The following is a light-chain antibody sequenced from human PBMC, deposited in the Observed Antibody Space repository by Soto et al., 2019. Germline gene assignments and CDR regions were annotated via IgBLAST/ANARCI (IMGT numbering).Light chain of an antibody. V-gene: IGLV2-14*03. J-gene: IGLJ2*01. CDR1: SSDVGGHNY. CDR3: SSYADSSTVV. Sequence: QSALTQVASVSASPGQSITISCTGTSSDVGGHNYVSWYQQHPGKAPKLMIYNVDYRPSGVSNRFSGSKSGNTASLTISGRQAEDGADYYCSSYADSSTVVFGGGTKLTVL. CDR2: NVD.